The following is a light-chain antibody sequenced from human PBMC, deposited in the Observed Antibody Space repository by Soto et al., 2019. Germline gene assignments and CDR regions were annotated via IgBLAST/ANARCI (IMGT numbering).Light chain of an antibody. CDR1: QSVSGSY. CDR3: QQYGSSPGYT. V-gene: IGKV3-20*01. J-gene: IGKJ2*01. Sequence: ENVLTQSPSTLSLSPGEGATLSCRASQSVSGSYLAWYQHKPGQAPRLLIYAASSRATGIPDRFSGSGSGTDFTLTISRLEPEDFAVYHCQQYGSSPGYTFGQGTKLEIK. CDR2: AAS.